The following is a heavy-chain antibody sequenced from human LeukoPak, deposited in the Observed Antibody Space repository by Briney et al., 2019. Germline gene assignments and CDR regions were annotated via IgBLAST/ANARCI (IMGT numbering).Heavy chain of an antibody. Sequence: GGSLRLSCAASGFTFSSYSMNWVRQAPGKGLEWVSSISSSSSYIYYADSVKGRFTISRDNAKNSLYLQMNSLRAEDTAVYYSARDVGTLEGAAMYYFDYWGQGTLVTVSS. V-gene: IGHV3-21*01. CDR3: ARDVGTLEGAAMYYFDY. J-gene: IGHJ4*02. CDR1: GFTFSSYS. D-gene: IGHD6-13*01. CDR2: ISSSSSYI.